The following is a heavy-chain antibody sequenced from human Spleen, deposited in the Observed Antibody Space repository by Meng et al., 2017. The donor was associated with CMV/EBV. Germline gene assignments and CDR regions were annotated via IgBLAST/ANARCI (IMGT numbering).Heavy chain of an antibody. CDR2: IKEDGSQK. CDR1: GFTFGKFR. CDR3: ARELSGIGFDY. D-gene: IGHD2/OR15-2a*01. J-gene: IGHJ4*02. V-gene: IGHV3-7*01. Sequence: LSCAASGFTFGKFRMNWVRQAPGKGLEWVANIKEDGSQKNYVDSVKGRFTVSRDNTKNSLFLHMNSLRAEDTAVYYCARELSGIGFDYWGQGTLVTVSS.